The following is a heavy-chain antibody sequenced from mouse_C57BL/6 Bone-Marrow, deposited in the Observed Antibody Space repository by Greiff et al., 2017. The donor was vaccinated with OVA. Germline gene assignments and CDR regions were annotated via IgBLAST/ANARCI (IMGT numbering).Heavy chain of an antibody. CDR1: GFNIKDDY. V-gene: IGHV14-4*01. Sequence: QLQQSGAELVRPGASVKLSCTASGFNIKDDYMHWVKQRPEQGLEWIGWIDPENGDTEYASKFQGKATITADTSSNTAYLQLSSLTSEDTAVYYCTKDGYWYAMDYWGQGTSVTVSS. D-gene: IGHD2-3*01. CDR2: IDPENGDT. J-gene: IGHJ4*01. CDR3: TKDGYWYAMDY.